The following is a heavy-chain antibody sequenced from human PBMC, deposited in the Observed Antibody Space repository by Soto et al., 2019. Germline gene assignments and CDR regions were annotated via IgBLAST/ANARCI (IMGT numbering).Heavy chain of an antibody. J-gene: IGHJ4*02. D-gene: IGHD2-21*02. CDR2: INAGNGNT. CDR1: GYTFTSYA. CDR3: ARSIVVVTALDY. V-gene: IGHV1-3*05. Sequence: QVQLVQSGAEEKKPGASVKVSCKASGYTFTSYAMHWVRQAPGQRLEWMGWINAGNGNTKYSQKFQGRVTITRVTYASTAYMELSSLRSEDTAVYYCARSIVVVTALDYWGQGTLVTVSS.